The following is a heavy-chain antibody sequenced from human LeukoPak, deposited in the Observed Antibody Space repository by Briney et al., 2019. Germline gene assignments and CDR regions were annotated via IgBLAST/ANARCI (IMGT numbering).Heavy chain of an antibody. J-gene: IGHJ5*02. CDR2: VNPNSGDT. CDR3: SRGPRFDP. V-gene: IGHV1-8*01. CDR1: GYSFNIYE. Sequence: AAVKVSCKTSGYSFNIYEINWVRQATGQGLEWMGWVNPNSGDTDYAQKFQGRLTMTRNTSISTAYMELSGLRLEDTAVYYCSRGPRFDPWGQGTQVTVSS.